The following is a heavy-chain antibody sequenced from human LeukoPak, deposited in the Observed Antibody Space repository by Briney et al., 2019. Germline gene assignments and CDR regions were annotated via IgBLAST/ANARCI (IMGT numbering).Heavy chain of an antibody. J-gene: IGHJ4*02. CDR1: GYTFTGYY. D-gene: IGHD5-18*01. CDR2: INPNSCGT. CDR3: ARDRSVDTAMVLGY. V-gene: IGHV1-2*02. Sequence: ASVKVSCKASGYTFTGYYMHWVRQAPGQGLEWMGWINPNSCGTNYAQKFQGRVTMTRDTSISTAYMELSRLRSDDTAVYYCARDRSVDTAMVLGYWGQGTLVTVSS.